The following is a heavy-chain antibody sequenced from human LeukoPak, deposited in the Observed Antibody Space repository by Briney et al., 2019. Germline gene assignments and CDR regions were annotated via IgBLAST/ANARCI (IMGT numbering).Heavy chain of an antibody. CDR1: GFTFADYA. D-gene: IGHD3-22*01. Sequence: GGPLRLSCAASGFTFADYAISGVRQAPRNGLEWVSGLNWIGGTPGYADSVSALFTISRDNTKNSLYLQMNILRAEHTAFYYCARDFQDSSGYYPGYFDYWGQGTLVTVSS. CDR2: LNWIGGTP. V-gene: IGHV3-20*04. J-gene: IGHJ4*02. CDR3: ARDFQDSSGYYPGYFDY.